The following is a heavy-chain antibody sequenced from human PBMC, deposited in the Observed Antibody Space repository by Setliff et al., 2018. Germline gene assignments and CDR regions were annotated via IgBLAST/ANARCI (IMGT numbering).Heavy chain of an antibody. D-gene: IGHD1-26*01. V-gene: IGHV1-18*01. CDR2: ISGYNGNT. CDR3: ARHSGRYYVPGTFDS. Sequence: GASVKVSCKTSGYTFINYGLSWMRQAPGQGLEWMGWISGYNGNTDYAQNLQGRVTMTIDTSTSTAYMELRSLRSDDTAVYYCARHSGRYYVPGTFDSWGQGTLVTVSS. J-gene: IGHJ4*02. CDR1: GYTFINYG.